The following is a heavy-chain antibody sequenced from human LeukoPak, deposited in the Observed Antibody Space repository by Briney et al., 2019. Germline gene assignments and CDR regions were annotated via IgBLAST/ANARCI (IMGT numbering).Heavy chain of an antibody. J-gene: IGHJ4*02. CDR1: GVSISSSNSY. Sequence: SGTLSLTCTVSGVSISSSNSYWGWLRQPPGKGLEWIGSIYYSGKTYHNASLKRQLSTSIDTSKNQFSLRLPSVPAADTAVYYCARQTGSGLFILPGGQGTLVTVSS. D-gene: IGHD3/OR15-3a*01. CDR3: ARQTGSGLFILP. V-gene: IGHV4-39*01. CDR2: IYYSGKT.